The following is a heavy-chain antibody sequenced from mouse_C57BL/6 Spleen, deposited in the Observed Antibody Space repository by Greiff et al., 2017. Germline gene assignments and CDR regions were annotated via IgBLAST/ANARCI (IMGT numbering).Heavy chain of an antibody. CDR3: ARRGLGYYAMDY. CDR2: IYPSDSET. J-gene: IGHJ4*01. V-gene: IGHV1-61*01. D-gene: IGHD3-1*01. Sequence: QVQLQQPGAELVRPGSSVKLSCKASGYTFTSYWMDWVKQRPGPGLEWIGNIYPSDSETHYNQKFKDKATLTVDKSSSTAYMQLSSLTSEDSAVYDCARRGLGYYAMDYWGQGTSVTVSS. CDR1: GYTFTSYW.